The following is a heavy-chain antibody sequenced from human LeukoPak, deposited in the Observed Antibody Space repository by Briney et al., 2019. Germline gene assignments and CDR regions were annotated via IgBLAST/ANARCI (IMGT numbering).Heavy chain of an antibody. CDR1: GFTVSSKY. V-gene: IGHV3-66*01. CDR2: FYSGGST. Sequence: GGSLRLSCAAFGFTVSSKYMSWVRQAPGKGLEWVSVFYSGGSTYYADSVKGRFTISRDNSKNTLYFQMSSLRAEDTAVYYCARGPGWNYFDYWGQGTLVTVSS. D-gene: IGHD6-19*01. CDR3: ARGPGWNYFDY. J-gene: IGHJ4*02.